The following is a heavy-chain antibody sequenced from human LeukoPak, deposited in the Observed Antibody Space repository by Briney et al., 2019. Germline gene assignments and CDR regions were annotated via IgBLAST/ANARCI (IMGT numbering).Heavy chain of an antibody. CDR2: IRSKAYGGTT. CDR3: TSATPIVVVVAATRERFDY. J-gene: IGHJ4*02. V-gene: IGHV3-49*03. D-gene: IGHD2-15*01. CDR1: GFTFGDYA. Sequence: GGSLRLSCTASGFTFGDYAMSWFRQAPGKGLEWVGFIRSKAYGGTTEYAASVKGGFTISRDDSKSIAYLQMNSLKTEDTAVYYCTSATPIVVVVAATRERFDYWGQGTLVTVSS.